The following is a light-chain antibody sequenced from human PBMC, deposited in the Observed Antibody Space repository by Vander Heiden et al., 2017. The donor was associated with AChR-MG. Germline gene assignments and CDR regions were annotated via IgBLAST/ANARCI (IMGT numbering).Light chain of an antibody. CDR1: HSLVYSDGNTY. Sequence: DVVMTHSPLPLPVTPGQPASTSCRSSHSLVYSDGNTYLTWFQQRPGKSPRRLIYKVSNRDTGVPDRFSGSGSGTDFTLKISRVEAEDVGIYYCMQGTNWPRTFGQGTKVEFK. CDR2: KVS. V-gene: IGKV2-30*01. J-gene: IGKJ1*01. CDR3: MQGTNWPRT.